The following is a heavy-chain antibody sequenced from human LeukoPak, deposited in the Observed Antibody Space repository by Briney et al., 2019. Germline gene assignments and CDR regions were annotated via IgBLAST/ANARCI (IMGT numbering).Heavy chain of an antibody. CDR2: ISSSGSTI. CDR3: ARYIAAAGTSLDY. Sequence: QPGGSLRLSCAASGFTFSSYEMNWVRQAPGKGLEWVSYISSSGSTIYYADSVKGRFTISRDSAKNSLYLQMNSLRAGDTAVYYCARYIAAAGTSLDYWGQGTLVTVSS. D-gene: IGHD6-13*01. J-gene: IGHJ4*02. CDR1: GFTFSSYE. V-gene: IGHV3-48*03.